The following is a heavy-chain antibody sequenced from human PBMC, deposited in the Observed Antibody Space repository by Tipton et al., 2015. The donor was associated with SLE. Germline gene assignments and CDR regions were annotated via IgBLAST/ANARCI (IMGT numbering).Heavy chain of an antibody. Sequence: SLRLSCAASGFTFSSYAMHWVRQAPGKGLEWVAVISYDGSNKYYADSVKGRFTISRDNSKNTLYLQMNSLRAEDTAVYYCARVVQVAFYMDVWGKGTTVTVSS. CDR1: GFTFSSYA. D-gene: IGHD1-1*01. CDR2: ISYDGSNK. V-gene: IGHV3-30-3*01. J-gene: IGHJ6*03. CDR3: ARVVQVAFYMDV.